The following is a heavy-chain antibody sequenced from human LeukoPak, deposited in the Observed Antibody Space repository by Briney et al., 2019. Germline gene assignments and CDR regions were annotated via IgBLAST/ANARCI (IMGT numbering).Heavy chain of an antibody. D-gene: IGHD3-10*01. CDR2: INHSGST. J-gene: IGHJ4*02. V-gene: IGHV4-34*01. CDR3: ARRTWAYGSGSIGYFDY. CDR1: GGSFSGYY. Sequence: SETLSLTCAVYGGSFSGYYWSWIRQPPGKGLEWIGEINHSGSTNYNPSLKSRVTISVDTSKNQFSLKLSSVTAADTAVYYCARRTWAYGSGSIGYFDYWGQGTLVTVSS.